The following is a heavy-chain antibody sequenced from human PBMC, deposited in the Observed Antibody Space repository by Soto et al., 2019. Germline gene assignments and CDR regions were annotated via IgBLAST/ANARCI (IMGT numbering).Heavy chain of an antibody. CDR3: ASGGGYGDGYYYMDV. D-gene: IGHD4-17*01. CDR2: INAGNGNT. V-gene: IGHV1-3*01. J-gene: IGHJ6*03. CDR1: GYTFTSYA. Sequence: ASVKVSCKASGYTFTSYAMHWVRQAPGQRLEWMGWINAGNGNTKYSQKFQGRVTITRDTSASTAYMELSSLRSEDTAVYYCASGGGYGDGYYYMDVWGKGTTVTVSS.